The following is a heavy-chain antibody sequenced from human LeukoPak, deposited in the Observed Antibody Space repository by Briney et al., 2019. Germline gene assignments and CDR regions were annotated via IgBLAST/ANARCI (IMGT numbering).Heavy chain of an antibody. J-gene: IGHJ5*02. CDR2: IYYSWST. D-gene: IGHD1-26*01. CDR3: ARDLGSGSYTGRNWFDP. V-gene: IGHV4-39*07. Sequence: SESLSLTCTVSGASISSSSYYWGWIRQPPGKGLECIGSIYYSWSTYYNPSLKSRVTISVDTSKNQFSLKLSSVTAADTAVYYCARDLGSGSYTGRNWFDPWGQGTLVTASS. CDR1: GASISSSSYY.